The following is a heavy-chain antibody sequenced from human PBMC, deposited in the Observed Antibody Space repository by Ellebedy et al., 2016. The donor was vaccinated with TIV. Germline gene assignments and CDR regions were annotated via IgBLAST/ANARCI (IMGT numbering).Heavy chain of an antibody. CDR1: GYTFSSYY. J-gene: IGHJ4*02. D-gene: IGHD1-26*01. Sequence: AASVKVSCKASGYTFSSYYMHWVRQAPGLGLEWMGIINPSGGSTSYAQKLQGRVTMTRDTSTSTVYMELSSLRSEDTAVYYCASGMTTTFDYWGQGTLVTVSS. CDR3: ASGMTTTFDY. CDR2: INPSGGST. V-gene: IGHV1-46*04.